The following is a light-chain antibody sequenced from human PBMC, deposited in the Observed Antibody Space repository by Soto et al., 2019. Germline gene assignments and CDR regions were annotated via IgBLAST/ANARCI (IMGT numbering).Light chain of an antibody. CDR1: QSLSYW. CDR3: QQYDRFTYT. V-gene: IGKV1-5*03. Sequence: DIQMTQSPSTLSASVGDTVTITCRASQSLSYWLAWYQQKPGQAPKRLIHKASTLESVVPSRFSGSGSGTEFTLTISCLQPDDFSTFYCQQYDRFTYTFGQGTKLEIK. CDR2: KAS. J-gene: IGKJ2*01.